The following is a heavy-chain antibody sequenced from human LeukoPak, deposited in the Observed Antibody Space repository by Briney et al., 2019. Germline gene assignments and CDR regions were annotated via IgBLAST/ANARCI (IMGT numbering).Heavy chain of an antibody. V-gene: IGHV3-21*01. CDR2: ISSSSSYI. CDR3: ARDFGYSYAWGLFDY. Sequence: GGSLRLSCAASGFTFSSYSMNWVRQAPGKGLEWVSSISSSSSYIYYADSVKGRFTISRDNAKNSLYLQMNSLRAEDTAVYYCARDFGYSYAWGLFDYWGQGTLVTVSS. J-gene: IGHJ4*02. D-gene: IGHD5-18*01. CDR1: GFTFSSYS.